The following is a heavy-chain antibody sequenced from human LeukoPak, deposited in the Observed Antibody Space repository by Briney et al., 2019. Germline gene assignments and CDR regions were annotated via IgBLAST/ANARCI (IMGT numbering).Heavy chain of an antibody. CDR2: ISSDGSIK. CDR1: KFTFSHYG. Sequence: GSLRLSCTASKFTFSHYGMQWVRQAPGKGLEWVAVISSDGSIKVYADSVKGRFTLSRDNSINTVDLQMNSLRAEDTAVYYCVKEYHSRGFGAYFDYWGQGTLVTVSS. V-gene: IGHV3-30*18. J-gene: IGHJ4*02. CDR3: VKEYHSRGFGAYFDY. D-gene: IGHD3-3*01.